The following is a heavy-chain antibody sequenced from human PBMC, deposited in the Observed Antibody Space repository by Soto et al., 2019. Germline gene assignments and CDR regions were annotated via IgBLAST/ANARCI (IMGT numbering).Heavy chain of an antibody. CDR2: ISSSSSYI. Sequence: EVQLVESGGGLVKPGGSLRLSCAASGFTFSSYSMNWVRQAPGKGLEWVSSISSSSSYIYYADSVKGRFTISRDNAKNSLYLQMNSLRAEDTAVYYCARKPPYSGGRYPHDAFDIWGQGTMVTVSS. D-gene: IGHD2-15*01. J-gene: IGHJ3*02. V-gene: IGHV3-21*01. CDR1: GFTFSSYS. CDR3: ARKPPYSGGRYPHDAFDI.